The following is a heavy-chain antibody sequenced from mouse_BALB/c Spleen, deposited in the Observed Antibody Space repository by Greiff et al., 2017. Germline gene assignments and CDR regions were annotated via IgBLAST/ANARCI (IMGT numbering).Heavy chain of an antibody. CDR3: NAVTTAFDY. D-gene: IGHD1-2*01. CDR2: IDPENGDT. Sequence: EVQLQQSGAELVRSGASVKLSCTASGFNIKDYYMHWVKQRPEQGLEWIGWIDPENGDTEYAPKFQGKATMTADTSSNTAYLQLSSLTSEDTAVYYCNAVTTAFDYWGQGTTLTVSS. CDR1: GFNIKDYY. J-gene: IGHJ2*01. V-gene: IGHV14-4*02.